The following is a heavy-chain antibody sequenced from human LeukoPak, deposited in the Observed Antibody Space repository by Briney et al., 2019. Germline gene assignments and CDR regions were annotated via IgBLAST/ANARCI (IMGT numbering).Heavy chain of an antibody. CDR3: AKDHLTTVTTYRVY. CDR2: ISYDGSNK. Sequence: GGSLRLSCAASGFTFSSYGMHWVRQAPGKGLEWVAVISYDGSNKYYADSVKGRFTISRDNSKNTLYLQMNSLRAEDTAVYYCAKDHLTTVTTYRVYWGQGTLVTVSS. J-gene: IGHJ4*02. V-gene: IGHV3-30*18. D-gene: IGHD4-17*01. CDR1: GFTFSSYG.